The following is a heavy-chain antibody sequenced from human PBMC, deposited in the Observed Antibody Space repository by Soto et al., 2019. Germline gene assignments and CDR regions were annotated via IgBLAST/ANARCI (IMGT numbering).Heavy chain of an antibody. J-gene: IGHJ4*02. CDR1: GGSISSYY. D-gene: IGHD6-19*01. CDR2: IDYSGST. V-gene: IGHV4-59*08. Sequence: QVQLQESGPGLVKPSETLSLTCTVSGGSISSYYWSWIRQPPGKGLEWIGYIDYSGSTNYNPSLKSRVTISRAMSKNQFSLKLSSVSAADTAVYYCATYDPPGYGSGWYGIDYWGRGTLVTVSS. CDR3: ATYDPPGYGSGWYGIDY.